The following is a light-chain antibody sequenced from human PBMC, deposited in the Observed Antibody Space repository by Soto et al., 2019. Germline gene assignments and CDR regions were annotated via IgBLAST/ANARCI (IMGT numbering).Light chain of an antibody. V-gene: IGLV2-23*02. J-gene: IGLJ2*01. Sequence: QSVLTQPASVSGSPGQSITISCTGTSSDVGSYNLASWYQQHPGKAPKLMIYEVSKRPSGVSNRFSGSKSGNTASLTISGLQAEDEADYYCCSYAGSSTFHVVFGGGTKLTVL. CDR2: EVS. CDR3: CSYAGSSTFHVV. CDR1: SSDVGSYNL.